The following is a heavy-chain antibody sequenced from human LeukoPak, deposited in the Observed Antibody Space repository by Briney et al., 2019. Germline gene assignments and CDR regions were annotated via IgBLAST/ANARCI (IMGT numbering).Heavy chain of an antibody. Sequence: GGSLRLSCAVSGFTFGSYTMNWVRQAPGKGLEWVSHISSTSTTYYADSVKGRFTTSRDNAKNLLYLQINSLRDEDTAVYYCAAAGDYWGQGTLVTVSS. D-gene: IGHD3-10*01. J-gene: IGHJ4*02. CDR1: GFTFGSYT. CDR3: AAAGDY. V-gene: IGHV3-48*02. CDR2: ISSTSTT.